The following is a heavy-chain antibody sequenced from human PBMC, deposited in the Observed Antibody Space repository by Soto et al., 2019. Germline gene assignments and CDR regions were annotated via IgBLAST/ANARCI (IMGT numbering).Heavy chain of an antibody. CDR2: IYYSGST. D-gene: IGHD1-26*01. J-gene: IGHJ3*02. V-gene: IGHV4-59*08. CDR1: GGSISSYY. CDR3: ARSPKGATTGAFDI. Sequence: QVQLQESGPGLVKPSETLSLTCTVSGGSISSYYWSWIRQPPGKGLEWIGYIYYSGSTNYNPSLKTRVPISVHPSKNPFSLKLSSVTAADTAVYYCARSPKGATTGAFDIWGQGTMVTVSS.